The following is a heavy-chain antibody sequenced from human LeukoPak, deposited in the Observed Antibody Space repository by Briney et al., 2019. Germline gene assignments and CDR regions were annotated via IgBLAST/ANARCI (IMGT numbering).Heavy chain of an antibody. CDR1: EYTFTDYA. Sequence: GASVKVSCKASEYTFTDYAINWVRQAPGQRLEWMGWINAGNGNTRYSQRFQGRVTITRDTSASTAYMDLSSLRSEDTAVYYCARNTETAIPLPYYFDYWGQGTLVTVSS. V-gene: IGHV1-3*01. D-gene: IGHD2-21*02. CDR3: ARNTETAIPLPYYFDY. CDR2: INAGNGNT. J-gene: IGHJ4*02.